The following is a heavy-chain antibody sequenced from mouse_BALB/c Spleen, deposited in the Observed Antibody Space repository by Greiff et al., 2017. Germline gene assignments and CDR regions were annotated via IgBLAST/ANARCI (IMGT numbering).Heavy chain of an antibody. D-gene: IGHD1-1*01. CDR3: APSHYYGTLLFDY. CDR1: GYTFTSYT. CDR2: INPSSGYT. J-gene: IGHJ2*01. V-gene: IGHV1-4*01. Sequence: VQLQQSGAELARPGASVKMSCKASGYTFTSYTMHWVKQRPGQGLEWIGYINPSSGYTNYNQKFKDKATLTADKSSSTAYMQLSSLTSEDSAVYYCAPSHYYGTLLFDYWGQGTTLTVSS.